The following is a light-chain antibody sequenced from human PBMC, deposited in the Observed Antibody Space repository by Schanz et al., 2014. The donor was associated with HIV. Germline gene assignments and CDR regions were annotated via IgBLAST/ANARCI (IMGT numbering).Light chain of an antibody. Sequence: DIQMTQSPSSLSASVGDRVTITCRASQGISNYLAWYQQKPGKVPKLLIYAASTLHTGVPLRFSGSGSGTDFTLTINGLQPDDFATYYCQQLNSFPYTFGQGTMLDIK. J-gene: IGKJ2*01. V-gene: IGKV1-9*01. CDR3: QQLNSFPYT. CDR1: QGISNY. CDR2: AAS.